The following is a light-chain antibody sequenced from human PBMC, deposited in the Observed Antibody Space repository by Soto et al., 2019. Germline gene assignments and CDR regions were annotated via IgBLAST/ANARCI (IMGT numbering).Light chain of an antibody. CDR3: QKSSSIPYT. J-gene: IGKJ2*01. V-gene: IGKV1-39*01. Sequence: DIQMTQTPSSLSASVGDRVTITCRASQTISTYLNWYQQIPGKAPKLLIYGASNLQNGVPSRFSGSGSGTDFTLTLSSLQPGDFATYYCQKSSSIPYTFGQGTKLEIK. CDR2: GAS. CDR1: QTISTY.